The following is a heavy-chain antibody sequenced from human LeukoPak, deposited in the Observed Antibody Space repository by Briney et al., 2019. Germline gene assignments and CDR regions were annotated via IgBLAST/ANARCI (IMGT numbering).Heavy chain of an antibody. V-gene: IGHV3-48*03. D-gene: IGHD3-9*01. CDR1: GFTYSSCE. CDR3: ARHYYDILTGYYIPNDY. Sequence: SGGSLRLSCAASGFTYSSCEMNWVRQAPGKGLEWVSYISSSGSTIYYADSVKGRFTISRDNAKNSLYLQMNSLRAEDTAVYYCARHYYDILTGYYIPNDYWGQGTLVTVSS. CDR2: ISSSGSTI. J-gene: IGHJ4*02.